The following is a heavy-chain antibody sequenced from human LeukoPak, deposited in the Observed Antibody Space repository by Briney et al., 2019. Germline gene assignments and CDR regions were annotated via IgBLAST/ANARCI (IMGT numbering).Heavy chain of an antibody. CDR3: ANPRYDSSGYYYVD. V-gene: IGHV1-3*01. J-gene: IGHJ4*02. Sequence: ASVKVSCKASGYSFTDYTFHWPRQAPGQRLYWVGWINGGSGNTKYSPEFQGRVTITRDTSASTAYMELSSLRSEDTAVYYCANPRYDSSGYYYVDWGQGTLVTVSS. CDR1: GYSFTDYT. D-gene: IGHD3-22*01. CDR2: INGGSGNT.